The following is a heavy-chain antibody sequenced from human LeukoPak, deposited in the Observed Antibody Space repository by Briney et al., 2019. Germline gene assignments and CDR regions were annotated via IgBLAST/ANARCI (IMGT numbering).Heavy chain of an antibody. CDR1: GGSISSHY. D-gene: IGHD3-10*01. CDR2: IYYSGST. J-gene: IGHJ5*02. V-gene: IGHV4-59*11. CDR3: ARDYYGSGSYRGFDP. Sequence: SETLSLTCTVSGGSISSHYWSWIRQPPGKGLEWIGYIYYSGSTNYNPSLKSRVTISVDTSKNQFSLKLSSVTAADRAVYYCARDYYGSGSYRGFDPWGQGTLVTVSS.